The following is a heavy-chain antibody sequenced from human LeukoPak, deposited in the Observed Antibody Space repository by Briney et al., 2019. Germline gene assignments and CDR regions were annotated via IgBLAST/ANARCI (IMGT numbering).Heavy chain of an antibody. Sequence: TGGSLRLSCAASGFIFSNAWMDWVRRAPGKGLEWVGRIKSKTDSGTAHYAAPVKGRFTISRDDSRNTMYLQMNSLKTDDTAVYYCTRENRHSSGWYGAFDIWGQGTMVTVSS. V-gene: IGHV3-15*01. D-gene: IGHD6-19*01. CDR1: GFIFSNAW. CDR3: TRENRHSSGWYGAFDI. J-gene: IGHJ3*02. CDR2: IKSKTDSGTA.